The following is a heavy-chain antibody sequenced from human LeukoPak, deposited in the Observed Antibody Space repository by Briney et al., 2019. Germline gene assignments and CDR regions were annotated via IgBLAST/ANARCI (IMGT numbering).Heavy chain of an antibody. CDR3: ASRVLRFLESGVDY. D-gene: IGHD3-3*01. CDR1: GGSISSGGYY. Sequence: SQTLSLTCTVSGGSISSGGYYWSWIRQPPGKGLEWIGYIYHSGSTYYNPSLKSRVTISVDTSKNQFSLKLSSVTAADTAVYYCASRVLRFLESGVDYWGQGTLVTVSS. CDR2: IYHSGST. V-gene: IGHV4-30-2*01. J-gene: IGHJ4*02.